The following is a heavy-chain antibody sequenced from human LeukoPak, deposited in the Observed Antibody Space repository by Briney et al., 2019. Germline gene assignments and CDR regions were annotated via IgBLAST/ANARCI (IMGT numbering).Heavy chain of an antibody. D-gene: IGHD2-2*01. CDR2: ISYDGSNK. J-gene: IGHJ5*02. V-gene: IGHV3-30*18. CDR1: GFTFSSYG. Sequence: PGGSLRLSCAASGFTFSSYGMHWVRQAPGKGLEWVAVISYDGSNKHYADSVKGRFTISRDNSKNTLYLQMNSLRAEDTAVYYCAKDGYCSSTSCYGIDPWGQGTLVTVSS. CDR3: AKDGYCSSTSCYGIDP.